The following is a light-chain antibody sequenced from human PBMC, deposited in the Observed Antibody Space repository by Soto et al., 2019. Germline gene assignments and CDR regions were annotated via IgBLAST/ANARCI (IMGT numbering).Light chain of an antibody. V-gene: IGKV1-5*03. CDR1: QSISSW. CDR3: QQYNSYSWT. CDR2: EAS. J-gene: IGKJ1*01. Sequence: IQITQSPSTLSASVGDRVTTTCRSSQSISSWLAWYQQKPGKAPKLLMYEASSLESGVPSRFRGSGSGTEFTLTISSLQPDDFAAYYCQQYNSYSWTFGQGTKVDIK.